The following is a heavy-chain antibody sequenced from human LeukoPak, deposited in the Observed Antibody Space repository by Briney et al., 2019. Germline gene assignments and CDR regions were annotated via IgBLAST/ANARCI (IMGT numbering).Heavy chain of an antibody. Sequence: GASVKVSCKASGYTFSNYAITWVRQAPGQGLEWMGWISDYNGNTNYAQKLQGRVTMTTDTSTSTAYMELRSLRSDDTAVYYCARGDYYDSSGYFPGMNYWGQGTLVTVSS. D-gene: IGHD3-22*01. CDR2: ISDYNGNT. J-gene: IGHJ4*02. CDR1: GYTFSNYA. CDR3: ARGDYYDSSGYFPGMNY. V-gene: IGHV1-18*01.